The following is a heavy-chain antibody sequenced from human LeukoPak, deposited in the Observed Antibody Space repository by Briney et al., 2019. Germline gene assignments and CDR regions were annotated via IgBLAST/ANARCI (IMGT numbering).Heavy chain of an antibody. Sequence: GSLSLSCAASGFTFSSYGMHWVRPAPGKGLEWVAAISSDGDNKFYADSVKGRFAFSRVNAKNSLYLQMNSLRAEDTAVYYCARDSDYCSGGSCYDYWGQGTLVTVSS. CDR2: ISSDGDNK. CDR3: ARDSDYCSGGSCYDY. V-gene: IGHV3-30*12. D-gene: IGHD2-15*01. J-gene: IGHJ4*02. CDR1: GFTFSSYG.